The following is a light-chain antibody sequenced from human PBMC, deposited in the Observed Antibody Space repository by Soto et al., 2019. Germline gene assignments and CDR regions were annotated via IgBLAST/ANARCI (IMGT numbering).Light chain of an antibody. CDR2: EVS. CDR1: SSDVGGYNF. Sequence: QSALTQPPSASGSPGQSVTISCTGTSSDVGGYNFVSWYQQHPGKAPTLMIFEVSKRPSGVPDRFSGSKSGDTASLTVSGLQAEDEADYYCSSYAGSNTVVFGGGTKVNVL. CDR3: SSYAGSNTVV. J-gene: IGLJ2*01. V-gene: IGLV2-8*01.